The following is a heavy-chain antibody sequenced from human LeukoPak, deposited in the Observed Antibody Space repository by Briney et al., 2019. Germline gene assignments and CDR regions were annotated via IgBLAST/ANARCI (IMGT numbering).Heavy chain of an antibody. J-gene: IGHJ4*02. V-gene: IGHV3-23*01. Sequence: GGSLRLSCVASEFTFSSYVMTWVRQAPGKGLEWVSSIGGGGSYSYYADSVKGRFTISRDNSKSTLYLQMNSLRAEDTAVYYCAKVRVGSSKPGALDSGGRGPLAPVS. CDR1: EFTFSSYV. CDR3: AKVRVGSSKPGALDS. CDR2: IGGGGSYS. D-gene: IGHD1-26*01.